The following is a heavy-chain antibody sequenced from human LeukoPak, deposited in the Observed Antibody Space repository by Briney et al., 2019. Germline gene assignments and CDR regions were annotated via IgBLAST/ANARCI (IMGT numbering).Heavy chain of an antibody. D-gene: IGHD6-13*01. V-gene: IGHV3-74*01. J-gene: IGHJ4*02. Sequence: PGGSLRLSCAASGIIFGNYWMHWVRQVPGKGLVWVSRVKGDGNAIYADYVKGRFTISRDNAKNSLYLQMSSLRAEDTAVYYCARAFEGIAAALDYWGQGTLVTVSS. CDR2: VKGDGNA. CDR1: GIIFGNYW. CDR3: ARAFEGIAAALDY.